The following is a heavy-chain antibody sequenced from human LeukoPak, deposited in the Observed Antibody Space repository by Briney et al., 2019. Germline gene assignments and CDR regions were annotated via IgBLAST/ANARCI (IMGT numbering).Heavy chain of an antibody. CDR3: ARGLDYYDSSGYYAPLG. Sequence: KPSETLSLTCAVYGGSFSGYYWSWIRQPPGKGLEWIGEINHSGSTNYNPSLKSRVTISVDTSKNQFSLKLSSVTAADTAVYYCARGLDYYDSSGYYAPLGWGQGTLVTVSS. CDR1: GGSFSGYY. J-gene: IGHJ4*02. D-gene: IGHD3-22*01. V-gene: IGHV4-34*01. CDR2: INHSGST.